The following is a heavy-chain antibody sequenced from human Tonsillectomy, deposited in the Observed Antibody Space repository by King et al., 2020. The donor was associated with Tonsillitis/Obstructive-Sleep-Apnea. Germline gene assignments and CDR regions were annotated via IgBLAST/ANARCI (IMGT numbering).Heavy chain of an antibody. D-gene: IGHD2-2*01. J-gene: IGHJ6*03. CDR1: GGSISSYY. CDR3: ARDHCSSTSCYGNYYYMDV. V-gene: IGHV4-59*01. Sequence: QLQESGPGLVKPSETLSLTCTVSGGSISSYYWSWIRQPPGKGLEWIGNIFYSGSPNLNPSLKSRVTISVETSKNQFSLKFSPVTAADPAVYYCARDHCSSTSCYGNYYYMDVWGKGTTVTVSS. CDR2: IFYSGSP.